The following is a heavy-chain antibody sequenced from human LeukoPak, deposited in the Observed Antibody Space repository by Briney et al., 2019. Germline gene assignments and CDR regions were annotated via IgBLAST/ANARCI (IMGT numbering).Heavy chain of an antibody. CDR2: IYYSGST. CDR3: AREGSHPPYYFDY. J-gene: IGHJ4*02. Sequence: SQTLSLTCTVSGGSISSYHWSWIRQPPGKGLEWIGYIYYSGSTNYNPSLKSRVTISVDTSKNQFSLKLSSVTAADTAVYYCAREGSHPPYYFDYWGQGTLVTVSS. V-gene: IGHV4-59*01. D-gene: IGHD1-26*01. CDR1: GGSISSYH.